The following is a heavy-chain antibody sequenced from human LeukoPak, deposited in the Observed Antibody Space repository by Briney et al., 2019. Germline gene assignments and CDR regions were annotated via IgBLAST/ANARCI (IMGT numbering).Heavy chain of an antibody. CDR3: ARDSDYYYYYMDV. CDR1: GFTFSSYS. Sequence: GGSLRLSCAASGFTFSSYSMNRVRQAPGKGLEWVSYISSSSSTIYYADSVKGRFTISRDNAKNSLYLQMNSLRAEDTAVYYCARDSDYYYYYMDVWGQGTLVTVSS. J-gene: IGHJ6*03. V-gene: IGHV3-48*01. CDR2: ISSSSSTI.